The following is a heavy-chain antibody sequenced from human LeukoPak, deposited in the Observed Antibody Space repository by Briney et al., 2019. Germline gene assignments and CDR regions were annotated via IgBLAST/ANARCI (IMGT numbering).Heavy chain of an antibody. CDR1: GGSISSGDYY. CDR2: IYYSGST. V-gene: IGHV4-30-4*08. CDR3: ARAYYYDHNWFDP. Sequence: SETLSLTCTVSGGSISSGDYYWSWIRQPPGKGPEWIGYIYYSGSTYYNPSLKSRVTISVDTSKNQFSLKLSSVTAADTAVYYCARAYYYDHNWFDPWGQGTLVTVSS. D-gene: IGHD3-22*01. J-gene: IGHJ5*02.